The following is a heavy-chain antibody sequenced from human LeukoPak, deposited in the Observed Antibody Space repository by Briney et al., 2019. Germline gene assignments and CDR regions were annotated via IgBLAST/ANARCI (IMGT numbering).Heavy chain of an antibody. CDR2: IYPGDSDT. V-gene: IGHV5-51*01. J-gene: IGHJ3*02. CDR1: GYSFTSYW. CDR3: ARPRAAAGLHDAFDI. Sequence: GESLKIFCKGSGYSFTSYWIGWVRQMPGKGLEWMGIIYPGDSDTRYSPSFQGQVTISADKSISTAYLQWSSLKASDTAMYYCARPRAAAGLHDAFDIWGQGTMVTVSS. D-gene: IGHD6-13*01.